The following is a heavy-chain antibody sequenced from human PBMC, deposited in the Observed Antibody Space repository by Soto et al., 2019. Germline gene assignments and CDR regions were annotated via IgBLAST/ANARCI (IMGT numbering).Heavy chain of an antibody. CDR2: INHSGST. CDR1: GGSFSGYY. V-gene: IGHV4-34*01. J-gene: IGHJ5*02. Sequence: SETLSLTCAVYGGSFSGYYWSWIRQPPGKGLEWIGEINHSGSTNYNPSLKSRVTISVDTSKNQFSLKLSSVTAADTAVYYCARVTLSGCGDPCGQGSLVTVSS. CDR3: ARVTLSGCGDP. D-gene: IGHD2-21*01.